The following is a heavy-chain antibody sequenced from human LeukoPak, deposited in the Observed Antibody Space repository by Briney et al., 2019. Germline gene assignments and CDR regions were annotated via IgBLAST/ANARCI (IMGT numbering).Heavy chain of an antibody. V-gene: IGHV4-34*01. CDR1: GGSFSGYY. Sequence: ETLSLTCAVYGGSFSGYYWSWIRQPPGKGLEWIGEINHSGSTNYNPSLTSRVTISVDTSKNQFSLKLSSVTAADTAVYYCARGRSYGFIYWGQGTLVTVSS. J-gene: IGHJ4*02. CDR3: ARGRSYGFIY. CDR2: INHSGST. D-gene: IGHD5-18*01.